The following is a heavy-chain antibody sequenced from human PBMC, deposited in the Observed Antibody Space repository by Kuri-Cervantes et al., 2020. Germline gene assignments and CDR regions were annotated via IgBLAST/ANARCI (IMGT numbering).Heavy chain of an antibody. CDR2: ITRSSRII. CDR3: ARDLGRGYGMGV. CDR1: GFTFSSYS. J-gene: IGHJ6*02. V-gene: IGHV3-48*02. Sequence: GGSLRLTCAASGFTFSSYSINWVRQAPGKGLEWVSYITRSSRIIYYADSVKGRFTISRDNAKNSLYLQMNSLRDEDTAVYYCARDLGRGYGMGVWGQGTTVTVSS. D-gene: IGHD3-10*01.